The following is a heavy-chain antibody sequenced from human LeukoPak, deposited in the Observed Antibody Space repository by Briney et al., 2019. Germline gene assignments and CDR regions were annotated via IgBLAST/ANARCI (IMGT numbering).Heavy chain of an antibody. CDR2: ISGSGGST. CDR3: AKAAGFYSSSPLDY. D-gene: IGHD6-6*01. V-gene: IGHV3-23*01. CDR1: GFTFSSYA. J-gene: IGHJ4*02. Sequence: GGSLRLSCAASGFTFSSYAMSWVRQAPGKGLEWVPAISGSGGSTYYADSVKGRFTISRDNSKNTLYLQMNSLRAEDTAVYYCAKAAGFYSSSPLDYWGQGTLVTVSS.